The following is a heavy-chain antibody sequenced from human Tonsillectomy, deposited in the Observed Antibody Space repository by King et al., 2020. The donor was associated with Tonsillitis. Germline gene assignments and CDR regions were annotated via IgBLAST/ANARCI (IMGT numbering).Heavy chain of an antibody. J-gene: IGHJ2*01. V-gene: IGHV3-9*01. Sequence: VQLVESGGGLVQPGRSLRLSCAASGFTFDDYAMHWVRQAPGKGLEWVSGISWNSGSIGYADSVKGRFTISIDNAKNSLYLQMNSLRAEDTALYYCAKDTSAGVLAGWYFDLWVRGTLVTVSS. CDR2: ISWNSGSI. CDR1: GFTFDDYA. CDR3: AKDTSAGVLAGWYFDL. D-gene: IGHD2/OR15-2a*01.